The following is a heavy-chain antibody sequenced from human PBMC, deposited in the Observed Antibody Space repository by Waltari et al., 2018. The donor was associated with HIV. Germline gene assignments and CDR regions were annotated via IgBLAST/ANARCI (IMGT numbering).Heavy chain of an antibody. CDR3: AKSMRDLRPSAFDV. D-gene: IGHD2-8*01. V-gene: IGHV3-23*01. CDR1: GFNFRNFA. CDR2: LSGSGSTA. J-gene: IGHJ3*01. Sequence: VHGGGSLRLSCAASGFNFRNFAMSWVRQAPGKGPEWVSALSGSGSTASYADYVKGRFTISRDFSNNTLFLQMNNLRAEDTAVYFCAKSMRDLRPSAFDVWGQGTMVAISS.